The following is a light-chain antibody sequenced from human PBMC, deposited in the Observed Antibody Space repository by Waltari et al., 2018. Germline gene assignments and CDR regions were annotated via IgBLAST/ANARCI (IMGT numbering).Light chain of an antibody. V-gene: IGLV3-21*02. CDR2: EVS. Sequence: SYILTQPPSVSVAPGQAASITCGGADIGGRSVHWYQQRPGQAPILLVLEVSDRPSGIPGRFSGSRSGNTATLTISRVEAGDEADYFCHLWDGLLDHVVFGGGTKLTVL. CDR1: DIGGRS. J-gene: IGLJ2*01. CDR3: HLWDGLLDHVV.